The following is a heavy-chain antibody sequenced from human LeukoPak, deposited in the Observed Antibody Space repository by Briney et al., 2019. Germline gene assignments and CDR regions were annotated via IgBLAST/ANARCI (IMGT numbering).Heavy chain of an antibody. V-gene: IGHV4-59*01. CDR1: GDSIRSFY. D-gene: IGHD3-22*01. CDR2: IYYSGST. J-gene: IGHJ3*02. CDR3: ARASSLYYYDTTGSPWAFDI. Sequence: SETLSLTCTVSGDSIRSFYWIWIRQPPGKGLEWIGYIYYSGSTKYNPSLKSRVTISVDTSKSQFSLKLSSVTAADTAVYYCARASSLYYYDTTGSPWAFDIWGQGTMVTVSS.